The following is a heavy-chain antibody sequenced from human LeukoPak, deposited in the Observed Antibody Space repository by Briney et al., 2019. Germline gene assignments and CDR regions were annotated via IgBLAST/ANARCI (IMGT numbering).Heavy chain of an antibody. J-gene: IGHJ5*02. D-gene: IGHD4-17*01. CDR2: IMPLSGTA. CDR3: ARDVHGDYGSGWFDP. Sequence: SVKVSCKTSGGTFNNSAISWVRQAPGQGLEWLGGIMPLSGTAGYAQKFQGRVTITKDESTRTVYLELTSLTSDDTAVYYCARDVHGDYGSGWFDPWGQGTLVSVSS. CDR1: GGTFNNSA. V-gene: IGHV1-69*05.